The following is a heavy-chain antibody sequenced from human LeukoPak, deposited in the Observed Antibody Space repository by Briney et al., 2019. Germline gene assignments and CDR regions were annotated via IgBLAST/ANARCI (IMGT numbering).Heavy chain of an antibody. CDR1: GFTFRSYG. J-gene: IGHJ4*02. CDR3: ARDGPGRVSPDY. D-gene: IGHD6-13*01. CDR2: ISYDGNK. Sequence: GGSLRLSCAASGFTFRSYGMHWVRQAPGKGLEWVAVISYDGNKYYADSVKGRFTISRDNSKNTLYLQMNSLRAEDTAVYYCARDGPGRVSPDYWGQGTLVTVSS. V-gene: IGHV3-30*03.